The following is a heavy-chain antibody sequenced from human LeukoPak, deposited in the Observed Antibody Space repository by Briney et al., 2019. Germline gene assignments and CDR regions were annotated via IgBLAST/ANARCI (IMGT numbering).Heavy chain of an antibody. D-gene: IGHD2-15*01. CDR3: ARLLGYCSGGSCPNFYGMDV. V-gene: IGHV4-34*01. CDR1: GGSFSGYY. J-gene: IGHJ6*02. CDR2: INHSGST. Sequence: EASETLSLTCAVYGGSFSGYYWSWIRQPPGKGLEWIGEINHSGSTNYNPSLKSRVTISVDTSKNQFSLKLSSVTAADTAVYYCARLLGYCSGGSCPNFYGMDVWGQGTTVTVSS.